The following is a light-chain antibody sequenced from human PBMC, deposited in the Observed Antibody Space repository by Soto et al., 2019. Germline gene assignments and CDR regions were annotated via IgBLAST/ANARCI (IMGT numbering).Light chain of an antibody. V-gene: IGKV1-5*03. CDR3: QQYETYAT. CDR1: QSVGRW. J-gene: IGKJ1*01. Sequence: IQMTQSPATLPASVGDSVTITCRASQSVGRWLAWYQQKPGKAPQVLIYKASDLKSGVPSRFSGSGSGTEFTLTISGLQPDDPATYYCQQYETYATFGQGTKVDIK. CDR2: KAS.